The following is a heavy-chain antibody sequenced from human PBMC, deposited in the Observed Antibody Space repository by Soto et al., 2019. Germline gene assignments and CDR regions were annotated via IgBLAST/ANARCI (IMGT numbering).Heavy chain of an antibody. J-gene: IGHJ4*02. V-gene: IGHV4-30-4*08. CDR2: IYFRGNT. CDR3: ARGSYGAGSDY. Sequence: SETLSLTCTVSGASINSGGYYWSWIRQLPGKGLEWIGYIYFRGNTYYNPSLESRVTISVDGSKNQFSLKLTSVTAADTGVYYCARGSYGAGSDYWGQGTLVTVSS. D-gene: IGHD3-10*01. CDR1: GASINSGGYY.